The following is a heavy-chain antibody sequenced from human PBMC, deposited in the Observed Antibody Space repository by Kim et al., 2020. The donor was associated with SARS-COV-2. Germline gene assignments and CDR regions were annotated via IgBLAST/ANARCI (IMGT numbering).Heavy chain of an antibody. V-gene: IGHV3-11*01. J-gene: IGHJ4*02. Sequence: DSVKGRFTIARDNAKNSLYLQMNSLRAEDTAVYYCARDRSTVTTWAPLDYWGQGTLVTVSS. D-gene: IGHD4-17*01. CDR3: ARDRSTVTTWAPLDY.